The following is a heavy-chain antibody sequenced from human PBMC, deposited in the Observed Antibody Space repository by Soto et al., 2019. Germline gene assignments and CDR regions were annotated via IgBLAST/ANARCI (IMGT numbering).Heavy chain of an antibody. D-gene: IGHD6-13*01. CDR2: IWYDGSNK. Sequence: QVQLVESGGGVVQPGRSLRLSCAASGFTFSSYGMHWVRQAPGKGLEWVAVIWYDGSNKYYADSVKGRFTISRDNSKNPLYLQMNSLRAEDTAVYYCARDVAAAGTHSAFDYWGQGPLVTVSS. J-gene: IGHJ4*02. CDR1: GFTFSSYG. CDR3: ARDVAAAGTHSAFDY. V-gene: IGHV3-33*01.